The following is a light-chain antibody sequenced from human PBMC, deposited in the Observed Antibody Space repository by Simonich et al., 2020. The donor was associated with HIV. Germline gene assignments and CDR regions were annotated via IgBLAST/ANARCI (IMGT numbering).Light chain of an antibody. CDR1: QSVSSSF. V-gene: IGKV3-20*01. CDR3: HHYGSSQET. J-gene: IGKJ1*01. CDR2: VAS. Sequence: DIVLTPSPGTLSLSPGDRATVSCRASQSVSSSFLGWYPPKPGQAPRLLIYVASSRATGIPARFSGSGSGTDFTLTISRLEPEDVAVYDGHHYGSSQETFGQGTKVEIK.